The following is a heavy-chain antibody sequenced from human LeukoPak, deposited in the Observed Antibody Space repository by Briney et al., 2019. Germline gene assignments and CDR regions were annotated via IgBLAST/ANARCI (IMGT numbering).Heavy chain of an antibody. Sequence: GGSLRPSCAASGFTFSSYGMHWVRQAPGKGLEWVAVIYFDGSKKYYADSVKGRFTISRDNSVNTLYLQMNSLRAEDTAVYYCAKGAGPSNDYMDVWGKGTTVTVSS. CDR2: IYFDGSKK. CDR3: AKGAGPSNDYMDV. V-gene: IGHV3-33*06. CDR1: GFTFSSYG. J-gene: IGHJ6*03. D-gene: IGHD4-11*01.